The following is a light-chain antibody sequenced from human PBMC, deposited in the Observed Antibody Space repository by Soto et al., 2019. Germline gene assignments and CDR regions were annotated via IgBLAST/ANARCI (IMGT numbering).Light chain of an antibody. V-gene: IGKV3-11*01. J-gene: IGKJ5*01. CDR1: QSVFSY. CDR2: DAS. CDR3: QQRSNWPPSIT. Sequence: EIVLTQSPATLSLSPGERATLSCRASQSVFSYLAWYQHKPGQAPRLFIYDASNRATGIPARFSGSGAGTDFTPTISSLQPEDFAVDGCQQRSNWPPSITFGQGTRLESK.